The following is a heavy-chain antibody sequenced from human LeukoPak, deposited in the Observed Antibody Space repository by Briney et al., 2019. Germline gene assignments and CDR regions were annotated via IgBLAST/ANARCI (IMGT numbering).Heavy chain of an antibody. CDR2: IKQDGSEK. Sequence: GGSLRLSCAASGFTFDNHWMRWVRQATGKGLEWVANIKQDGSEKYYVDSVKGRFTISRDNANNSLYLQMNSLRAEDTAVYYCVSGSIYYFDYWGQGTLVTVSS. CDR1: GFTFDNHW. V-gene: IGHV3-7*01. J-gene: IGHJ4*02. CDR3: VSGSIYYFDY. D-gene: IGHD3-22*01.